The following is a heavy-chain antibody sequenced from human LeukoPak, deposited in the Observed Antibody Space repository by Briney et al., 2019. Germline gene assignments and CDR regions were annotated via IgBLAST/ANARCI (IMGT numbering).Heavy chain of an antibody. CDR1: GGSISSSSYY. V-gene: IGHV4-39*07. J-gene: IGHJ5*02. D-gene: IGHD3-10*01. Sequence: SETLSLTCTVSGGSISSSSYYWGWIRQPPGKGLEWIGSIYYSGSTYYSPSLKSRVTISVDTSKNQFSLKLSSVTAADTAVYYCARVYYYDSHTRWFDPWGQGTLVTVSS. CDR2: IYYSGST. CDR3: ARVYYYDSHTRWFDP.